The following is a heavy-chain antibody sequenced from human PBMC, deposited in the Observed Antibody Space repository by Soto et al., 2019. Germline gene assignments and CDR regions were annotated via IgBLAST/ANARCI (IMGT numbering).Heavy chain of an antibody. CDR2: IIPMSGRT. V-gene: IGHV1-69*06. D-gene: IGHD4-17*01. J-gene: IGHJ5*02. Sequence: QIQLVQSGAEVKKPGSSVKVSWKASGGTFSTYAISWVRQAPGQGLEWMGGIIPMSGRTTYAQKFQDRVTITADKSTTTAYMELSSLRSEDTAVYYCALGSDYLFDPWGRGTLVTVSS. CDR1: GGTFSTYA. CDR3: ALGSDYLFDP.